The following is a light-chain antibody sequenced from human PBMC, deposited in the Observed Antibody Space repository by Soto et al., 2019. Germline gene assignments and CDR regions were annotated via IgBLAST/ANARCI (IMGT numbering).Light chain of an antibody. Sequence: DIQMTKSRSTLSGSVGDRFTITCRASQTISSWLAWYQQKPGKAPKLLIYKASTLKSGVPSRFSGSGSGTEFTLTISSLQPDDFATYYCQHYNSYSEAFGQGTKVDIK. V-gene: IGKV1-5*03. CDR1: QTISSW. CDR3: QHYNSYSEA. J-gene: IGKJ1*01. CDR2: KAS.